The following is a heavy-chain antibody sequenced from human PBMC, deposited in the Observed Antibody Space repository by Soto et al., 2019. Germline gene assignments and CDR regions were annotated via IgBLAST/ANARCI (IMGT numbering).Heavy chain of an antibody. D-gene: IGHD3-3*01. CDR3: ARDLRKYDFRSGYSDYFDY. CDR2: IKQDGSEK. V-gene: IGHV3-7*01. CDR1: GVTFSSHC. Sequence: PWGSLRLSCAVSGVTFSSHCMSWVRHAPGKGLEWVANIKQDGSEKYYVDSVKGRFTISRDNAKNSLYLQMNSLRAEDTAVYYCARDLRKYDFRSGYSDYFDYWGQGTLVTVSS. J-gene: IGHJ4*02.